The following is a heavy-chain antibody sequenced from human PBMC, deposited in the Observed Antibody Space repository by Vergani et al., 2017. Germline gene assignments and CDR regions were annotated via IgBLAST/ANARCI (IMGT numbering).Heavy chain of an antibody. CDR1: GFTFSSYA. CDR2: ISYDGSNK. J-gene: IGHJ4*02. Sequence: QVQLVESGGGVVQPGRSLRLSCAASGFTFSSYAMPWVRQAPGKGLEWVAVISYDGSNKYYADSVKGRFTISRDNSKNTLYLQMNSLRAEDTAVYYCARDTLRGRPGFDYWGQGTLVTVSS. V-gene: IGHV3-30*04. CDR3: ARDTLRGRPGFDY.